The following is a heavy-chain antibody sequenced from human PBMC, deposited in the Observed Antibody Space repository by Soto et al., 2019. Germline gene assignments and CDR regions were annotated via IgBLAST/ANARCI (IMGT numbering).Heavy chain of an antibody. CDR3: ASAQGGYCSGGSCYSDYYYGMDV. CDR1: GGSISSYY. Sequence: KSSETLSLTCTVSGGSISSYYWSWIRQPPGKGLEWIGYIYYSGSTNYNPSLKSRVTISVDTSKNQFSLKLSSVTAADTAVYYCASAQGGYCSGGSCYSDYYYGMDVWGQGITVTVSS. V-gene: IGHV4-59*01. CDR2: IYYSGST. D-gene: IGHD2-15*01. J-gene: IGHJ6*02.